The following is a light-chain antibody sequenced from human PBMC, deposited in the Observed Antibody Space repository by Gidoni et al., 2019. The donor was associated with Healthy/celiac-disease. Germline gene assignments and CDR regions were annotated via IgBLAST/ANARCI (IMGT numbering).Light chain of an antibody. CDR2: WAS. V-gene: IGKV4-1*01. CDR1: QSVLYSSNNKNY. J-gene: IGKJ3*01. CDR3: QQYYSTPFT. Sequence: DIVMTQSPDSLAESLGERATINCKSSQSVLYSSNNKNYLAWYQQKPGQPPKLLIYWASTRESGVPDRFSGSGSGTDFTLTISSLQAEDVAVYYCQQYYSTPFTFGPGTKVDIE.